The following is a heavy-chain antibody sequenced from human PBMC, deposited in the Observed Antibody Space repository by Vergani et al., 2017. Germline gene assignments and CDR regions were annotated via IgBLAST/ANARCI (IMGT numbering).Heavy chain of an antibody. CDR2: INPSGGHT. CDR1: EYSLSSYG. D-gene: IGHD3-9*01. CDR3: ARGDYGILTGYRY. V-gene: IGHV1-46*03. J-gene: IGHJ4*02. Sequence: QVQLVQSGPGMEKTGGSVKVSCQTSEYSLSSYGVNWVRQAPGQGLEWMGIINPSGGHTNYAQKFQGRVTMTRDTSTSTVYMELSSLRSEDTAIYYCARGDYGILTGYRYWGQGTLVTVSA.